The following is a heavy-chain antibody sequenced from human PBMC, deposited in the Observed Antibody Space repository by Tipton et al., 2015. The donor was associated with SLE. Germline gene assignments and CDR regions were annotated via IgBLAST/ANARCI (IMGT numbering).Heavy chain of an antibody. D-gene: IGHD4-11*01. CDR2: ISSSGSTI. CDR1: GFTFSSYE. CDR3: ARGPAMTTDYYCMDV. V-gene: IGHV3-48*03. Sequence: SLRLSCAASGFTFSSYEMNWVRQAPGKGLEWVSDISSSGSTIYYADSVKGRFTISRDNAKNSLYLQMNSLRAEDTAVYYCARGPAMTTDYYCMDVWGKGTTVTVSS. J-gene: IGHJ6*03.